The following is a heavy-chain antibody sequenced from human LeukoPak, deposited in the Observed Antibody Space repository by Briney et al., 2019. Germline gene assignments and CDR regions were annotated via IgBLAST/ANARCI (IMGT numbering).Heavy chain of an antibody. Sequence: GRSLRLSCAASGFTFSSYGMHWVRQAPGKGLEWVAVIWDDESNKYYADSVKGRFTISRDNSKSTLYLQLNSLRAEDTAVYYCARDSGSWPENLFDYWGQGTLVTVSS. CDR1: GFTFSSYG. CDR3: ARDSGSWPENLFDY. V-gene: IGHV3-33*01. D-gene: IGHD6-13*01. CDR2: IWDDESNK. J-gene: IGHJ4*02.